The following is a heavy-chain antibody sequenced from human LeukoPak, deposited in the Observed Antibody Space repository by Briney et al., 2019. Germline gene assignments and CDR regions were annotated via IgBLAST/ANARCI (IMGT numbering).Heavy chain of an antibody. CDR1: GFAFSGYW. CDR3: YIYGSGSYSIADY. CDR2: INSDGSST. J-gene: IGHJ4*02. D-gene: IGHD3-10*01. V-gene: IGHV3-74*01. Sequence: PGGSLRLSCAASGFAFSGYWIHWVRQAPGKGLVWVSRINSDGSSTSYADSVKGRLTISRDNAKNTLYLQMNSLRAEDTAVYYCYIYGSGSYSIADYWGQGTLVTVSS.